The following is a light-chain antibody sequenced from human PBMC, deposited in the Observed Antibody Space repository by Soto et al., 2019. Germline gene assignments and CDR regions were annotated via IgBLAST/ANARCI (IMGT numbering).Light chain of an antibody. V-gene: IGKV1-5*03. Sequence: DIPMTQSPSTLSASVGDRVSITCRASQSISSWLAWYQQKPGKAPKLLIYTASTLESGVPSRFSGSGSGTEFTLTISSLQPDDFATYYCQQYKSYPLTFGGGTKVEIK. CDR2: TAS. CDR3: QQYKSYPLT. CDR1: QSISSW. J-gene: IGKJ4*01.